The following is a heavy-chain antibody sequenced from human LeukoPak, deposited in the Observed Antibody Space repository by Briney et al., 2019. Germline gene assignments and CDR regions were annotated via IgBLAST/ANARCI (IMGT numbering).Heavy chain of an antibody. CDR1: GFIFDDYA. CDR2: ISWNSGSR. D-gene: IGHD2-2*01. Sequence: GGSLRLSCAASGFIFDDYAMYWVRQAPGKGLEWVSSISWNSGSRVYADSVKGRFTISRDNAKNSLYLQMNSLRAEDTAVYYCARSTSVLHGYYYYYYMDVWGKGTTVTVSS. CDR3: ARSTSVLHGYYYYYYMDV. V-gene: IGHV3-9*01. J-gene: IGHJ6*03.